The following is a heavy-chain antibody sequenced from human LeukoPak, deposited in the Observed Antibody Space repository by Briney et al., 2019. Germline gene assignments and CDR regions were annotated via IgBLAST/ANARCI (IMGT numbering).Heavy chain of an antibody. Sequence: ASVKVSCKASGGTFSSYAISWVRQAPGQGLEWMGRIIPILGIANYAQKFQGRVTITADKSTSTAYMELSSLRSEDTAVYYCARDMVRGVIITKLDYWGQGTLVTASS. CDR2: IIPILGIA. V-gene: IGHV1-69*04. D-gene: IGHD3-10*01. J-gene: IGHJ4*02. CDR3: ARDMVRGVIITKLDY. CDR1: GGTFSSYA.